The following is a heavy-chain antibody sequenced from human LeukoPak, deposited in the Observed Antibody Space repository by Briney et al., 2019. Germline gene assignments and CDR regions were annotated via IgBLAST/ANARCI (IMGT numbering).Heavy chain of an antibody. V-gene: IGHV3-23*01. CDR1: GFTFSSYA. D-gene: IGHD2-21*02. J-gene: IGHJ4*02. Sequence: GGFLRLSCAASGFTFSSYAMSWVRQAPGKGLEWVSAISGSGGSTYYADSVKGRFTISRDNSKNTLYLQMNSLRAEDTAVYYCAKTLIAYCGGDCYSLDYWGQGTLVTVSS. CDR2: ISGSGGST. CDR3: AKTLIAYCGGDCYSLDY.